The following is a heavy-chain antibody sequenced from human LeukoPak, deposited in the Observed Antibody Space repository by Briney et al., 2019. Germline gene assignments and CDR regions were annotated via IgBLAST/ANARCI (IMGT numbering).Heavy chain of an antibody. Sequence: TGGSLRLSCAASGFIFDDYAIHWVRQAPGKGLEWVSGISWNSGSIGYADSVKGRFTISRDNAKNSLYLQMNSLRAEDTALYYCARAIGVTCISISCYSFDYWGQGTLVTVSS. J-gene: IGHJ4*02. CDR1: GFIFDDYA. CDR2: ISWNSGSI. CDR3: ARAIGVTCISISCYSFDY. D-gene: IGHD2-2*02. V-gene: IGHV3-9*01.